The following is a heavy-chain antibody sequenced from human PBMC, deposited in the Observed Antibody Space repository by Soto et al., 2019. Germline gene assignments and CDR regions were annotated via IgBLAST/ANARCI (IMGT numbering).Heavy chain of an antibody. J-gene: IGHJ5*02. CDR1: GITLSDSA. D-gene: IGHD3-3*01. Sequence: EAQLLESGGGLVRPGGSLRLSCAASGITLSDSAMTWVRQAPGKGLEWISSLTGDAKTTYYADSVKGRFTVSRDISKNTFYLQMASLRAEDTAMYVCARITRSWGQGSLVTVSS. V-gene: IGHV3-23*01. CDR3: ARITRS. CDR2: LTGDAKTT.